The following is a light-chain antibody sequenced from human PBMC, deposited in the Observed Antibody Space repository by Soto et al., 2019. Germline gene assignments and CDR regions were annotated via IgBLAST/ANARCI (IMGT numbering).Light chain of an antibody. V-gene: IGKV1D-13*01. J-gene: IGKJ3*01. CDR2: AAS. Sequence: AIQLTQSPSSLSASVGDRVTITCRASQGLNSNLAWYQQKPGKAPKLLMYAASTLQKGVPSRFSGNGSGTDFPLTISSLQPEDFVTYYCQQSSNYFTFGPGTKVDI. CDR3: QQSSNYFT. CDR1: QGLNSN.